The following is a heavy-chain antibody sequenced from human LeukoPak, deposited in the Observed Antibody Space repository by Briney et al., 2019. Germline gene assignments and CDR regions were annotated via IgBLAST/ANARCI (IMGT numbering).Heavy chain of an antibody. D-gene: IGHD1-1*01. Sequence: GASVKVSCKASGYTFTGYYIHWVRQAPGQGLEWMGWINPNSGGTNYAQKFQGWVTVTRDTSISTAYMELSRLRSDDTAVYYCARDRATGTFPTYYGMDVWGQGTTVTVSS. CDR2: INPNSGGT. CDR3: ARDRATGTFPTYYGMDV. CDR1: GYTFTGYY. J-gene: IGHJ6*02. V-gene: IGHV1-2*04.